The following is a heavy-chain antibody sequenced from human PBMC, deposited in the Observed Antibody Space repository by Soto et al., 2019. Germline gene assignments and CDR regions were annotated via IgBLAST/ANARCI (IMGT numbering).Heavy chain of an antibody. J-gene: IGHJ4*02. CDR2: IYYSGST. CDR3: VRHWYGDYVDY. D-gene: IGHD4-17*01. Sequence: PSETLSLTCTVSGGSISSSSYYWGWIRQPPGKGLEWIGSIYYSGSTYYNPSLKSRVTISVDTSKNQFSLKLSSVTAADTAVYYCVRHWYGDYVDYWGQGTLVTVSS. V-gene: IGHV4-39*01. CDR1: GGSISSSSYY.